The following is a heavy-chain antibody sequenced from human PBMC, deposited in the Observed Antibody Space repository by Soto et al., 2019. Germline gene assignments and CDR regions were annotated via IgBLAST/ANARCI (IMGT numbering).Heavy chain of an antibody. CDR1: GGSISGHY. Sequence: QVQLRESGPGLVRPSETLSLTCSVSGGSISGHYWTWIRQPAEKGLEYMGRIYSTGTTDYNPSLASRLTMSVDTSQNSVSPKLTSVTAADTAIYYCAREKDFYYSGLDVWGQGTTVAVSS. CDR3: AREKDFYYSGLDV. CDR2: IYSTGTT. V-gene: IGHV4-4*07. J-gene: IGHJ6*02.